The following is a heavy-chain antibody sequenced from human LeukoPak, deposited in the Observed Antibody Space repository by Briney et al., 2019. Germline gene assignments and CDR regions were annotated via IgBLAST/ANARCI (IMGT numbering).Heavy chain of an antibody. J-gene: IGHJ4*02. CDR2: IKPMFGTG. V-gene: IGHV1-69*01. CDR3: AREIFDSTSGVSQGFDY. Sequence: SVKVSCKTSGGNSNFFAINWVRQAPGQGLEWMGVIKPMFGTGSIPNIATGDYAQKFQGRLSMNADESSTTAYMELSSLRSGDTAVYFCAREIFDSTSGVSQGFDYWGRGTLVTVSS. CDR1: GGNSNFFA. D-gene: IGHD3-3*01.